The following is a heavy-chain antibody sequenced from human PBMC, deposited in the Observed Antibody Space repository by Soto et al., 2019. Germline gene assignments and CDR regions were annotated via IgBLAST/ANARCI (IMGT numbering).Heavy chain of an antibody. J-gene: IGHJ6*02. CDR2: IIPIFGTA. D-gene: IGHD4-17*01. CDR1: GGTFSSYA. Sequence: QVQLVQSGAEVKKPGSSVKVSCKASGGTFSSYAISWVRQAPGQGLEWMGGIIPIFGTANFAQKFQGRVTITADESTSTAYMELSSLRSEDTAVYYCACDYGDYTPVYYYYGMDVWGQGTTVTVSS. CDR3: ACDYGDYTPVYYYYGMDV. V-gene: IGHV1-69*01.